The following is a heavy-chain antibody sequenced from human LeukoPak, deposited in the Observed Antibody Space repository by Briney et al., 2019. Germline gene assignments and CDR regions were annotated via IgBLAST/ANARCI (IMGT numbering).Heavy chain of an antibody. CDR3: AREHWAAPDH. CDR1: GITLSNYG. J-gene: IGHJ4*02. CDR2: ISDRGGST. Sequence: GGSLRLSCAVSGITLSNYGMSWVRQAPGKGLEWVAGISDRGGSTNYADSVKGRFTVSRDNPKNTLWLQMNSLRAEDTAVYYCAREHWAAPDHWGQGTLVTVSP. D-gene: IGHD1/OR15-1a*01. V-gene: IGHV3-23*01.